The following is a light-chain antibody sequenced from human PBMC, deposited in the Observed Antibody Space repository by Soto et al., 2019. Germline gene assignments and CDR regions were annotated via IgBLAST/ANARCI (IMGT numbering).Light chain of an antibody. CDR3: QQYGSSPPLT. J-gene: IGKJ4*01. CDR2: GAS. Sequence: EFVLTQSPGTLSLSPGERATISCRASKSVSSSYVAWYQQKHGQAPRLLIYGASTMATGIPDRLSGSGSGTDFTLTISILEPADFALYYCQQYGSSPPLTFGGGTKVEIK. V-gene: IGKV3-20*01. CDR1: KSVSSSY.